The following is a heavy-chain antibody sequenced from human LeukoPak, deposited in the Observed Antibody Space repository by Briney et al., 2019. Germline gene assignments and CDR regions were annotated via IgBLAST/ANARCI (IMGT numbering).Heavy chain of an antibody. CDR2: ISGYSGNT. CDR1: DYTFSTYG. V-gene: IGHV1-18*01. Sequence: EASVKVSCKTSDYTFSTYGISWVRQAPGQGFEWMGWISGYSGNTNYAQKFQGRITLTTDTSTRTGYMELRSLRSDDTAVYYCARDSSTAGYCSGGSCQFPDYWGQGTLVTVSS. J-gene: IGHJ4*02. D-gene: IGHD2-15*01. CDR3: ARDSSTAGYCSGGSCQFPDY.